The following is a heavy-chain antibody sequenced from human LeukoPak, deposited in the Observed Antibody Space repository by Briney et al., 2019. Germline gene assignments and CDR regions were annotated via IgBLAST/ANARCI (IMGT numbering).Heavy chain of an antibody. CDR2: ISSSSSTI. D-gene: IGHD3-3*01. V-gene: IGHV3-48*02. CDR3: ARDPVYDFWSGYPSFYASGYFDY. CDR1: GFTFSSYS. Sequence: GGSLRPSCAASGFTFSSYSMNWVRQAPGKGLEWVSYISSSSSTIYYADSVKGRFTISRDNAKNSLYLQMNSLRDEDTAVYYCARDPVYDFWSGYPSFYASGYFDYWGQGTLVTVSS. J-gene: IGHJ4*02.